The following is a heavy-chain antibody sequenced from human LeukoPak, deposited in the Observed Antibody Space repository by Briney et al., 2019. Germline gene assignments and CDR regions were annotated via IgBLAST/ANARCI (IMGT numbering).Heavy chain of an antibody. J-gene: IGHJ4*02. CDR3: ASRFGYSYGYPFDY. CDR1: GFTFSDYY. V-gene: IGHV3-11*01. D-gene: IGHD5-18*01. Sequence: PGGSLRLSCAASGFTFSDYYMSWIRQAPGKGLEWVSHISSSGSTIYYADSVKGRFTISRDNAKNSLYLQMNSLRAEDTAVYYCASRFGYSYGYPFDYWGQGTLVTVSS. CDR2: ISSSGSTI.